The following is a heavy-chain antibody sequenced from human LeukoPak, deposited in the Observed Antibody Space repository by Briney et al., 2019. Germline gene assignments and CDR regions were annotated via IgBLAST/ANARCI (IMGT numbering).Heavy chain of an antibody. Sequence: SETLSLTCTASGGSISGYYWSWVRQPPGRGLEWIGYIHYSGSTNYNPSLKSRVTISVDTSKNQFSLKLTSVTAADTAVYYCAREGQWLADWFDPWGQGTLVTVSS. D-gene: IGHD6-19*01. CDR2: IHYSGST. CDR1: GGSISGYY. CDR3: AREGQWLADWFDP. V-gene: IGHV4-59*01. J-gene: IGHJ5*02.